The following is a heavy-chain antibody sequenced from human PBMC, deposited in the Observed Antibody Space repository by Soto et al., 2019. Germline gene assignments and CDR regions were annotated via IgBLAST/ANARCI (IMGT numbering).Heavy chain of an antibody. Sequence: QVQLVESGGGLVKPGGSLRLSCVASGFTFSDYYMSWIRQAPGKGLEWVSYISSSSSYTNYADSVKGRFTISRDNAKNSLYLQMNSLRAEDTDVYYCARDHHRYSGYDYVDSWGQGTLVTVSS. CDR3: ARDHHRYSGYDYVDS. V-gene: IGHV3-11*05. CDR1: GFTFSDYY. J-gene: IGHJ4*02. D-gene: IGHD5-12*01. CDR2: ISSSSSYT.